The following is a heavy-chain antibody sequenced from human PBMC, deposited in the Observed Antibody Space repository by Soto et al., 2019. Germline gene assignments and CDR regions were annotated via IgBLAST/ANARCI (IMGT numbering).Heavy chain of an antibody. V-gene: IGHV1-8*01. D-gene: IGHD6-6*01. CDR1: GYTFTSYD. J-gene: IGHJ4*02. CDR3: ARDSTSSSSQDY. Sequence: ASVKVSCKASGYTFTSYDINWVRQATGQGLEWMGWMNPNSGNTGYAQKFQGRVTMTRNTSISTAYMELSSLRSEDTAVYYCARDSTSSSSQDYWGQGTLVTVSS. CDR2: MNPNSGNT.